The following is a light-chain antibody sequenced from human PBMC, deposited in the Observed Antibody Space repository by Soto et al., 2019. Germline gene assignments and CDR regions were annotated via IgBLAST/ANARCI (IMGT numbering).Light chain of an antibody. V-gene: IGLV2-14*01. CDR1: SSDVGGYNY. CDR2: EVS. Sequence: QSALTQPASVSGSPGQSITISCTVTSSDVGGYNYVSWYQQHPGKAPKLMIYEVSNRPSGVSNRFSGSKSGNTASLTITGFQTGDEADYYCGSWDSSLSAYVFGTGTKVTVL. CDR3: GSWDSSLSAYV. J-gene: IGLJ1*01.